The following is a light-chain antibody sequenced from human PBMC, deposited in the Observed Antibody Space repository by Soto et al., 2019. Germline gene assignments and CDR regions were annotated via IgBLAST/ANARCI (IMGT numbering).Light chain of an antibody. CDR3: QKYNSAPLS. V-gene: IGKV1-27*01. CDR2: AAS. Sequence: DIQMTQSPSSLSASLGDRVTITCRASQGIGAYLAWFQQKPGKVPKLLIYAASALQSGVPSRFSGSGSGTDFTLTISSLQPEDIATYYCQKYNSAPLSFGGGTKVDIK. J-gene: IGKJ4*01. CDR1: QGIGAY.